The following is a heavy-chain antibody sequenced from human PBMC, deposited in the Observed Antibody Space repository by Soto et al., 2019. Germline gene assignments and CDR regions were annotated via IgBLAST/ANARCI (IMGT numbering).Heavy chain of an antibody. D-gene: IGHD3-22*01. J-gene: IGHJ5*02. CDR3: ARAHMSYYDSSGYYFGPNWFDP. V-gene: IGHV4-61*01. CDR1: GGSVSSGSYY. CDR2: IYYSGST. Sequence: SETLSLTCTVSGGSVSSGSYYWSWIRQPPGKGLEWIGYIYYSGSTNYNPSLKSRVTISVDTSKNQFSLKLSSVTAADTAVYYCARAHMSYYDSSGYYFGPNWFDPWGQGTLVTVSS.